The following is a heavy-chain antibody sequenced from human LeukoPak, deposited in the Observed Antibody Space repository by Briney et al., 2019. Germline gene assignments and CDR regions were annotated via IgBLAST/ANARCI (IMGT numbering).Heavy chain of an antibody. D-gene: IGHD4-17*01. CDR3: ARDVGYGDP. CDR1: GYTFTSYA. Sequence: ASVKVSCKASGYTFTSYAMHWVRQAPGQRLEWMGWINGGNDNTKYSQNFQGRVTITRDTSASTAYIELSSLTSEDTAVYYCARDVGYGDPWGQGTLVTVSS. J-gene: IGHJ5*02. CDR2: INGGNDNT. V-gene: IGHV1-3*01.